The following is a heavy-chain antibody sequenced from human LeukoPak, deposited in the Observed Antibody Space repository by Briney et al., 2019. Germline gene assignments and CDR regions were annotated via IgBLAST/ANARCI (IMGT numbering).Heavy chain of an antibody. J-gene: IGHJ4*02. CDR1: RFTFSSYS. Sequence: AGGSLRLSCAASRFTFSSYSMHWVRQAPGKGLEWAALISKDGSITFYADSVKGRFTISRDNSKNTLYLQINSLRTEDTSVYFCARESYGDFYFDYWGQGTLVTVSS. V-gene: IGHV3-30*04. CDR2: ISKDGSIT. CDR3: ARESYGDFYFDY. D-gene: IGHD4-17*01.